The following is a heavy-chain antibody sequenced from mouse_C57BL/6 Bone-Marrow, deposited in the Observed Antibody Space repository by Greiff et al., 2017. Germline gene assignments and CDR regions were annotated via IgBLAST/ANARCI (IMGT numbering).Heavy chain of an antibody. J-gene: IGHJ2*01. V-gene: IGHV5-6*01. CDR2: ISSGGSYT. CDR3: ARRRQLRLFDY. Sequence: EVQLMESGGDLVKPGGSLKLSCAASGFTFSSYGMSWVRQTPDKRLEWVATISSGGSYTYYPDSVKGRFTIYRDNAKNTLYLQMSSLKSEDTAMYYCARRRQLRLFDYWDQGTTLTVSS. CDR1: GFTFSSYG. D-gene: IGHD3-2*02.